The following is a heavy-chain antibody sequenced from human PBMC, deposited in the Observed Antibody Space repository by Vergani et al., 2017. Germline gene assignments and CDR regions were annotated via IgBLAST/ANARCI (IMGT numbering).Heavy chain of an antibody. D-gene: IGHD2-2*02. V-gene: IGHV4-4*03. CDR3: ATIGYRRWGYYFDY. Sequence: QVQLQESGPGLVKPPGTLSLTCAVSGDSISSNNCWTWVRQPPGKRLEWIGEICHTEDTKYSPSLKSRGTVSVDESRNLFSLRLNSVTAADTAVYYCATIGYRRWGYYFDYWGQGILVTVSS. J-gene: IGHJ4*02. CDR1: GDSISSNNC. CDR2: ICHTEDT.